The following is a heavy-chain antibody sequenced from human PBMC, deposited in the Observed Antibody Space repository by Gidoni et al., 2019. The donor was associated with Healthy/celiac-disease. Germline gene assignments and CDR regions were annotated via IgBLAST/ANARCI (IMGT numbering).Heavy chain of an antibody. CDR2: IKQDGSEK. D-gene: IGHD3-3*01. Sequence: EVQLVASGGGLVQPGGSLRLSCASSGFTFSSYWMSWVRQAPGKGLEWVANIKQDGSEKYYVDSVKGRFTISRDNAKNSLYLQMNSLRAEDTAVYYCARVGALLITIFGVGGEENDGMDVWGQGTTVTVSS. V-gene: IGHV3-7*01. CDR3: ARVGALLITIFGVGGEENDGMDV. J-gene: IGHJ6*02. CDR1: GFTFSSYW.